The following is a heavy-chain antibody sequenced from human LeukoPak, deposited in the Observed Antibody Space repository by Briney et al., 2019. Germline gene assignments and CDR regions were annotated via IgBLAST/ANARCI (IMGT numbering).Heavy chain of an antibody. CDR1: GFTFSSYG. CDR3: ARGGPYDFWSDFNY. J-gene: IGHJ4*02. Sequence: PGGSLRLSCAASGFTFSSYGMHWVRQAPGKGLEWVAVIWYDGSNKYYADSVKGRFTISRDNSKNTLYLQMNSLRADDTAVYYCARGGPYDFWSDFNYWGQGTLVTVSS. CDR2: IWYDGSNK. D-gene: IGHD3-3*01. V-gene: IGHV3-33*01.